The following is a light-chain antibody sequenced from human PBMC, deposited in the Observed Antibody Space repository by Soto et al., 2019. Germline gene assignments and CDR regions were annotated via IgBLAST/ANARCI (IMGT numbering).Light chain of an antibody. CDR1: SSDIGSNNY. CDR2: EVS. CDR3: SSYTTTTRL. Sequence: QSVLTQPASVSGSXGXXXTISCTGTSSDIGSNNYVSWFQQRPGKAPTLIIYEVSNRPSGVSTHFSGSKSGNTASLTISGLLPEDEAEYYCSSYTTTTRLFGGGTKLTVL. V-gene: IGLV2-14*01. J-gene: IGLJ3*02.